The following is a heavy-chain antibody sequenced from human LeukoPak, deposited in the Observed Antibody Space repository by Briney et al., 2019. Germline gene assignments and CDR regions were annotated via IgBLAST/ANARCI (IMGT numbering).Heavy chain of an antibody. J-gene: IGHJ4*02. CDR2: ISSSSSYI. D-gene: IGHD6-19*01. Sequence: GGSLRLSCAASGFTFSSYSMNWVRQAPGKGLEWVSSISSSSSYIYYADSVKGRFTISRDNAKNSLYLQMNSLRAEDTAVYYCARAVTSEYSSGWYDLDYWGQGTLVTVSS. CDR1: GFTFSSYS. CDR3: ARAVTSEYSSGWYDLDY. V-gene: IGHV3-21*01.